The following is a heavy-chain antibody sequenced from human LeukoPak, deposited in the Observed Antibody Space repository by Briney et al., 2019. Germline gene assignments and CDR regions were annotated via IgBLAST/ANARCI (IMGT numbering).Heavy chain of an antibody. Sequence: GASVKVSCKASGYTFTSYDINWVRQATGQGLEWMGWINPNSGGTNYAQKFQGRVTMTRDASISTAYMELSRLRSDDTAVYYCARDHGKSNAFDIWGQGTMVTVSS. CDR3: ARDHGKSNAFDI. J-gene: IGHJ3*02. CDR1: GYTFTSYD. D-gene: IGHD1-26*01. CDR2: INPNSGGT. V-gene: IGHV1-2*02.